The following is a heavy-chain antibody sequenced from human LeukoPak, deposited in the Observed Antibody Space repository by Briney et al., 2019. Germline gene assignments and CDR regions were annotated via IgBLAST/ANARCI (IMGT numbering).Heavy chain of an antibody. Sequence: PEGSLRLSCAASGFTFDDYAMHWVRQAPGKGLEWVSLISWDGGSTYYADSVKGRFTISRDNSKNSLYLQMNSLRAEDTALYYCAKEGGGRVGAQTEDAFDIWGQGTMVTVSS. V-gene: IGHV3-43D*03. J-gene: IGHJ3*02. D-gene: IGHD1-26*01. CDR2: ISWDGGST. CDR3: AKEGGGRVGAQTEDAFDI. CDR1: GFTFDDYA.